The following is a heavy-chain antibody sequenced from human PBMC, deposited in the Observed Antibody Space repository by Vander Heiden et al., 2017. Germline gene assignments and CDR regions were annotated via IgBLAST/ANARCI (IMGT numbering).Heavy chain of an antibody. D-gene: IGHD4-17*01. Sequence: QLQLQESGPGLVKPSETLSLTCTVSGGSISSSSYYGGWIRQPPGKGLEWIGSIYYSGSTYYNPSLKSRVTISVDTSKNQFSLKLSSVTAADTAMYYCARLNWSTVTYAFDIWGQGTMVTVSS. CDR3: ARLNWSTVTYAFDI. V-gene: IGHV4-39*01. J-gene: IGHJ3*02. CDR1: GGSISSSSYY. CDR2: IYYSGST.